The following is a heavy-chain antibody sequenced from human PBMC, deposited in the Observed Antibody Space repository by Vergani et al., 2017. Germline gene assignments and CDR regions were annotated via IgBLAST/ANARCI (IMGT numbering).Heavy chain of an antibody. CDR1: GFSLSTSGVG. Sequence: QITLKESGPTLVKPTQTLTLTCTFSGFSLSTSGVGVGWIRQPPGKALEWLALIYWNDDKRYSPSLKSRLTITKDTSKNQVVLTMTNMDPVDTATYYCAHRRDPRRAVAGTAFDIWGQGTMVTVSS. CDR2: IYWNDDK. J-gene: IGHJ3*02. D-gene: IGHD6-19*01. CDR3: AHRRDPRRAVAGTAFDI. V-gene: IGHV2-5*01.